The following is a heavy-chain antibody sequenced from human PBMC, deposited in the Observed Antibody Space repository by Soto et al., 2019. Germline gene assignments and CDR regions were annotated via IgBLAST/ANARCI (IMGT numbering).Heavy chain of an antibody. CDR1: VCTFTTYA. CDR3: ARRMEMAGLEY. D-gene: IGHD6-19*01. Sequence: GGSLRLSCATSVCTFTTYAIHCVRHSPGKWLEWVAVISNDGNKKVYADSVKGRFNVSRDNSKNTVYLQMNSLRGDDTAVYYCARRMEMAGLEYLGQGTWVNVSS. J-gene: IGHJ4*02. CDR2: ISNDGNKK. V-gene: IGHV3-30-3*01.